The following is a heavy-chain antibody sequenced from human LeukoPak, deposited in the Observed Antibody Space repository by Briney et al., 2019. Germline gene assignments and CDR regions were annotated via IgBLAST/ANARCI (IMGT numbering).Heavy chain of an antibody. D-gene: IGHD3-9*01. CDR2: VNSDGSST. CDR1: GFTFGGYW. J-gene: IGHJ4*02. CDR3: VRDSTRYVPDY. V-gene: IGHV3-74*01. Sequence: GGSLRLSCAASGFTFGGYWMYWVRQAPGKGLVWVSRVNSDGSSTAYADSVKGRLIISRDNAKGTLYLQMNSLTVEDTAVYYCVRDSTRYVPDYWGQGTLVTVSS.